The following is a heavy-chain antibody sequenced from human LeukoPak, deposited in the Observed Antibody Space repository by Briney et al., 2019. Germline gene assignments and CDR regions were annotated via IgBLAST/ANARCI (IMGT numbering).Heavy chain of an antibody. CDR3: AIMHRYYDGSGYWVQ. V-gene: IGHV3-23*01. Sequence: GGSLRLSCAASGFTFSSYAMCWVHQAPGKGLEWVSGISTSGGSTSYADSVKGRFTISRDNPRNTLYMQMNSLRAEDTAVYYCAIMHRYYDGSGYWVQWGQGTLVTVSS. CDR2: ISTSGGST. CDR1: GFTFSSYA. D-gene: IGHD3-22*01. J-gene: IGHJ4*02.